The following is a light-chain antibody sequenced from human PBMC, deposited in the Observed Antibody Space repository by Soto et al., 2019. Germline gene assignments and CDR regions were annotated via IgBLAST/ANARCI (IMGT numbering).Light chain of an antibody. J-gene: IGLJ2*01. Sequence: QAVVTQPPSVSAAPGQQVSISCSGSSSNIGNNYVSWYQQLPGTAPKLLIYDNNQRPSGIPDRFSGSKSGTSATLGITGLQTGDEADYYCGTWDSSLSAMVFAGGTKLTVL. CDR3: GTWDSSLSAMV. V-gene: IGLV1-51*01. CDR1: SSNIGNNY. CDR2: DNN.